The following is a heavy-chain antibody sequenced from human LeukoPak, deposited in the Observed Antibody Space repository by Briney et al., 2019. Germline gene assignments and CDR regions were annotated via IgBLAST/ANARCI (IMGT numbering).Heavy chain of an antibody. CDR2: ISGSGGST. CDR1: GFTFSSYA. V-gene: IGHV3-23*01. Sequence: GGSLRLSCAASGFTFSSYAMSWVRQAPGKGLEWVSAISGSGGSTYYADSVKGRFTISRDNSKNTLYLQMNSLRAEDTPVYYCAKGAHIVVVVAATGSDYWGQGTLVTVSS. CDR3: AKGAHIVVVVAATGSDY. J-gene: IGHJ4*02. D-gene: IGHD2-15*01.